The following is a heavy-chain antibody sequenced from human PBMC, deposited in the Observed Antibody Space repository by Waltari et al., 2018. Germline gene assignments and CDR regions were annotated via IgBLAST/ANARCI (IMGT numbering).Heavy chain of an antibody. Sequence: QVQLVQSGAEVKKPGASVKVSCKASGYTFTSYAMHWVRQAPGQRLEWMGWINAGNGNTKYAQKFQVRVTITRDTSASTAYMELSSLRAEDMALYYCARGRAGSSWYGAEYFQHWGQGTWSPSPQ. J-gene: IGHJ1*01. CDR3: ARGRAGSSWYGAEYFQH. D-gene: IGHD6-13*01. V-gene: IGHV1-3*01. CDR2: INAGNGNT. CDR1: GYTFTSYA.